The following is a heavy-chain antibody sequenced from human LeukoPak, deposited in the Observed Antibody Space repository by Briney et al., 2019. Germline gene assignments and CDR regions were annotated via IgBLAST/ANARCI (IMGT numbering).Heavy chain of an antibody. V-gene: IGHV1-69*06. CDR3: ARGVGDCTNGVCRMGSFDI. D-gene: IGHD2-8*01. CDR2: IIPIFGTA. J-gene: IGHJ3*02. CDR1: GGTFSSYG. Sequence: SVKVSCKASGGTFSSYGISWVRQAPGQGLEWMGGIIPIFGTANYAQKFQGRVTITADKSTSTAYMELSNLRSEDTAVYYCARGVGDCTNGVCRMGSFDIWGQGTMVTVSS.